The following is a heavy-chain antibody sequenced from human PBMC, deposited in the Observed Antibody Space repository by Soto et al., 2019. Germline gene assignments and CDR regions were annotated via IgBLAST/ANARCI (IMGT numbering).Heavy chain of an antibody. Sequence: AAVKVSCMASGYTFTSYYMHWVRQAPGQGLEWMGIINPSGGSTSYAQKFQGRVTMTRDTSTSTVYMELSSLRSEDTAVYYCARERLYYYDSSGYDFDYWGQGTLVTVSS. CDR2: INPSGGST. CDR3: ARERLYYYDSSGYDFDY. D-gene: IGHD3-22*01. CDR1: GYTFTSYY. J-gene: IGHJ4*02. V-gene: IGHV1-46*01.